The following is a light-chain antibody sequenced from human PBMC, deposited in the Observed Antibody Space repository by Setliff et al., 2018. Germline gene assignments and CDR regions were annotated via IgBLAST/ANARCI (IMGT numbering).Light chain of an antibody. V-gene: IGLV2-14*01. J-gene: IGLJ1*01. Sequence: QSVLTQPAAVSRSPGLSITISCTGTSSDVGGYDYVSWYQQHPGKAPKLIIYDVTKRPSGVSSRFSGSKSGNTASLTISGLQAEDEADYFCSSYKNTNKNVFGTGTKVTVL. CDR3: SSYKNTNKNV. CDR1: SSDVGGYDY. CDR2: DVT.